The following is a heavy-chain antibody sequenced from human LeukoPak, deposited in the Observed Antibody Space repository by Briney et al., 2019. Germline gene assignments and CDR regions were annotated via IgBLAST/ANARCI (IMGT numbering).Heavy chain of an antibody. Sequence: SETLSLTCTVSGGSISSYYWSWIRQPAGKGLVWIGRIYTSGSTNYNPSLKSRVTMSVDTSKNQFSLKLSSVTAADTAVYYCARVARKPYYYGSGSDAFDIWGQGTMVTVSS. CDR3: ARVARKPYYYGSGSDAFDI. V-gene: IGHV4-4*07. CDR1: GGSISSYY. D-gene: IGHD3-10*01. CDR2: IYTSGST. J-gene: IGHJ3*02.